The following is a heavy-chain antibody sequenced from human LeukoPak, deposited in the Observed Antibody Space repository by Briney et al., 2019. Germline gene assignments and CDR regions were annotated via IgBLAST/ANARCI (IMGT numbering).Heavy chain of an antibody. Sequence: GASVKVSCKASGYTFTSYYMHWVRQAPGQGLEWMGIINPSGGSTSYAQKFQGRVTMTRDTSTSTVYMELSSLRSEDTAVYYCARGGYCSGGSCYADAFDIWGQGTMVTVSP. V-gene: IGHV1-46*01. CDR3: ARGGYCSGGSCYADAFDI. CDR1: GYTFTSYY. D-gene: IGHD2-15*01. J-gene: IGHJ3*02. CDR2: INPSGGST.